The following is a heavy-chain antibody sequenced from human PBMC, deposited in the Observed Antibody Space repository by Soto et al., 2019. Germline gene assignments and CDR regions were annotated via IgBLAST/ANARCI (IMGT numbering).Heavy chain of an antibody. CDR2: ISGSGGST. CDR1: GFTFSSYA. V-gene: IGHV3-23*01. D-gene: IGHD2-15*01. Sequence: PGGSLRLSCAASGFTFSSYAMSWVRQAPGKGLEWVSAISGSGGSTYYADSVKGRFTISRDNSKNTLYLQMNSLRAEDTAVYYCAKARPIVVVVAAGYYFDYWGQGTLVTVSS. CDR3: AKARPIVVVVAAGYYFDY. J-gene: IGHJ4*02.